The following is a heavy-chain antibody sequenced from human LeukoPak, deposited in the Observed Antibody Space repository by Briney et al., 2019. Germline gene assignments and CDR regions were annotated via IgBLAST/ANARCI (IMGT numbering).Heavy chain of an antibody. Sequence: SGPTQVNPTQTLTLTCTFSGTSPSTSGGGGGWIRQPPGKALEWLALIYQDDDKRYSPSPKSRPTTTKDTSKNQVVLTMTHMDPVDTATYYCAHRRVANWFDPWGQGTLVTVSS. J-gene: IGHJ5*02. CDR1: GTSPSTSGGG. CDR2: IYQDDDK. V-gene: IGHV2-5*02. CDR3: AHRRVANWFDP. D-gene: IGHD2-15*01.